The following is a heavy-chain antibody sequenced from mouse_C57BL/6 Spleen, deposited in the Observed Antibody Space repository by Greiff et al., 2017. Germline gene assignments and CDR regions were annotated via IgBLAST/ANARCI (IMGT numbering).Heavy chain of an antibody. Sequence: VQLQQSGPGLVQPSQSLSITCTVSGFSLTSYGVHWVRQSPGKGLEWLGVIWSGGSTDYNAAFISRLSLSKDNSKSQVFFKMNSLQADDTAIYYCARWQDYFDYWGQGTTLTVSS. CDR3: ARWQDYFDY. V-gene: IGHV2-2*01. J-gene: IGHJ2*01. CDR2: IWSGGST. CDR1: GFSLTSYG.